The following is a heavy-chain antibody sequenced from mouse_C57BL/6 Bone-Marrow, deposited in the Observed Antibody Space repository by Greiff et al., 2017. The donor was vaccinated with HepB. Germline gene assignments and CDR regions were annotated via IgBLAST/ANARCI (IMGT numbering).Heavy chain of an antibody. V-gene: IGHV1-81*01. D-gene: IGHD2-3*01. CDR2: IYPRSGNT. J-gene: IGHJ1*03. Sequence: QVQLQQSGAELARPGASVKLSCKASGYTFTSYGISWVKQRTGQGLEWIGEIYPRSGNTYYNEKFKGKATLTADKSSSTAYMELRSLTSEDSAVYFCARRAYDGYHWYFDVWGTGTTVTVSS. CDR1: GYTFTSYG. CDR3: ARRAYDGYHWYFDV.